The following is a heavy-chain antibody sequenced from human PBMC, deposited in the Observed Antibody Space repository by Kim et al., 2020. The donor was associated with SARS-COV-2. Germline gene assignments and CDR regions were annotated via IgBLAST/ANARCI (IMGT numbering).Heavy chain of an antibody. CDR2: INAGNGNT. Sequence: ASVKVSCKASGYTFTSYAMHWVRQAPGQRLEWMGWINAGNGNTKYSQKFQGRVTITRETSASTAYMELSSLRSEDTAVYYCARDWIQLLPSYGMDVWGQGTTVTVSS. J-gene: IGHJ6*02. D-gene: IGHD5-18*01. CDR1: GYTFTSYA. V-gene: IGHV1-3*01. CDR3: ARDWIQLLPSYGMDV.